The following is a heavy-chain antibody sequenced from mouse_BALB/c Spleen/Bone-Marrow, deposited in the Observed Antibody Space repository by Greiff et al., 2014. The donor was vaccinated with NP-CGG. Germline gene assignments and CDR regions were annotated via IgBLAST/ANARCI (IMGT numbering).Heavy chain of an antibody. CDR3: ARDTIDY. CDR2: IFPGNVNT. J-gene: IGHJ4*01. CDR1: GYTFTSYY. V-gene: IGHV1S56*01. Sequence: QVQLQQSGPELVKPGASVRISCKASGYTFTSYYIHWVKQRPGQGLEWIGWIFPGNVNTKDNEKFKGKTTLTADKSSSTAYMQLSSLTSEDSAVYFCARDTIDYWGQGTSVTVSS.